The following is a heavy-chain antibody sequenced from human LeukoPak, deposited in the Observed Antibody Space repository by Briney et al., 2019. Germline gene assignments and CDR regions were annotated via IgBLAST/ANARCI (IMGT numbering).Heavy chain of an antibody. Sequence: SVKVSCKASVGTFSSYAISWVRQPPGQGLEWMEGITLIVGITNYGKKFKGRVKITADESTSKAYMELCSVRAEDTAVYYCARAAADGDESLDYWGKGTLVTVSS. J-gene: IGHJ4*02. V-gene: IGHV1-69*01. CDR2: ITLIVGIT. CDR1: VGTFSSYA. CDR3: ARAAADGDESLDY. D-gene: IGHD6-13*01.